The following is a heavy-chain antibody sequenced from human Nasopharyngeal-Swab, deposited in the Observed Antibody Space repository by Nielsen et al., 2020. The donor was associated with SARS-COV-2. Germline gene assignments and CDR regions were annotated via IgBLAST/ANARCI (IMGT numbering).Heavy chain of an antibody. CDR1: GYTFTSYA. CDR2: INAESGGT. Sequence: ASVKVSCKASGYTFTSYAMNWVRQAPGQGLEWMGRINAESGGTIYAQNFQDRVTMTRDTSINRAYLEVTRLRSDDTAVYYCARVTLKVYAPLAYMDVWGKGTTVTVSS. V-gene: IGHV1-2*06. J-gene: IGHJ6*03. CDR3: ARVTLKVYAPLAYMDV. D-gene: IGHD2-8*01.